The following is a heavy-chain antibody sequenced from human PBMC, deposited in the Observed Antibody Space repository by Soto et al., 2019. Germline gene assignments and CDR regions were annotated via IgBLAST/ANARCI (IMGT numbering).Heavy chain of an antibody. CDR1: AFSFSTSW. D-gene: IGHD1-26*01. V-gene: IGHV3-74*01. CDR2: MNPDGRTI. Sequence: EVQLVESGGTLVQPGGSLRLSCAASAFSFSTSWMHWVRQAPGEGLVWVSRMNPDGRTINYADSVKGRFTISRDNAKNRLYLPMNILRVEDTAVYFGATAGSYRFDNWGRGTLVTVSS. J-gene: IGHJ4*02. CDR3: ATAGSYRFDN.